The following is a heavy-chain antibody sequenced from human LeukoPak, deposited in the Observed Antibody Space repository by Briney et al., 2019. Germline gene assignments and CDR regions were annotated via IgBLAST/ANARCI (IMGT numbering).Heavy chain of an antibody. CDR2: IKSDGPIT. CDR3: ARTDYFDQ. J-gene: IGHJ4*02. V-gene: IGHV3-74*01. Sequence: GGSLRLSCAASGFPLSAKWMHWVRQAPGKGLVWVSRIKSDGPITNYADSVKGRFTISKDNANNTLFLQMNSLRAEDTGVYYCARTDYFDQWGQGTLVTVSS. CDR1: GFPLSAKW. D-gene: IGHD2-21*02.